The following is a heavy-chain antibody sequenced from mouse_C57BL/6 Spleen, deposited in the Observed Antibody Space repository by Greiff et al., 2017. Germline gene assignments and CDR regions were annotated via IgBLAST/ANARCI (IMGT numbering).Heavy chain of an antibody. CDR3: ALGSSYLLDY. CDR1: GFTFKNTS. D-gene: IGHD1-1*01. Sequence: VQLQQSVAELVRPGASVKLSCTASGFTFKNTSMHWVKQRPEQGLEWIGRIDPANGNTKYAPNFQGKATITADTSANTAYLQLSSLTSEDTAIYCYALGSSYLLDYWGQGTTLTVSS. J-gene: IGHJ2*01. CDR2: IDPANGNT. V-gene: IGHV14-3*01.